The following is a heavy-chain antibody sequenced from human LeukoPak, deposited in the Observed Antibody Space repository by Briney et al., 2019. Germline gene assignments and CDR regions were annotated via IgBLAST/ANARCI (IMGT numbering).Heavy chain of an antibody. CDR1: GGSISSYY. CDR2: IYYSGST. J-gene: IGHJ4*02. V-gene: IGHV4-59*08. CDR3: ARISVSAAGTVDY. D-gene: IGHD6-13*01. Sequence: SETLSLTCTVSGGSISSYYWSWIRQPPGKGLEWIGYIYYSGSTNYNPSLKSRVTISVDTSKNQFSLKLSSVTAADTAVYYCARISVSAAGTVDYWGQGTLVTVSA.